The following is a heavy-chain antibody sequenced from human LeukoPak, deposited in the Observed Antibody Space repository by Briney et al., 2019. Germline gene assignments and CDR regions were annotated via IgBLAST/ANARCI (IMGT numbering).Heavy chain of an antibody. CDR1: GFTFTSYG. V-gene: IGHV3-30*02. J-gene: IGHJ4*02. CDR3: AESLMVGSFYY. Sequence: RGSLRLSCAASGFTFTSYGMHWVRQAPGQGLEWVAFIRSDGSSKYYADSVKGRFTISRDNSKNTLNLQMDSLRAEDTAVYYCAESLMVGSFYYWGQGTLVTVSS. D-gene: IGHD2/OR15-2a*01. CDR2: IRSDGSSK.